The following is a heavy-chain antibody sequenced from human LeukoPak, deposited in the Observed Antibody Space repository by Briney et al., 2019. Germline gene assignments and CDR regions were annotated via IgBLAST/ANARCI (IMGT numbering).Heavy chain of an antibody. CDR1: GYTFTSYG. Sequence: ASVKVSCKASGYTFTSYGISWVRQAPGQGLEWMGWISAYNGNTNYAQKLQGRVTMTTDTSTSTAYMELRSLRSDDTAVYYCARVDCSSTSCNLVDYWGQGTLVTVSS. CDR3: ARVDCSSTSCNLVDY. J-gene: IGHJ4*02. CDR2: ISAYNGNT. D-gene: IGHD2-2*01. V-gene: IGHV1-18*01.